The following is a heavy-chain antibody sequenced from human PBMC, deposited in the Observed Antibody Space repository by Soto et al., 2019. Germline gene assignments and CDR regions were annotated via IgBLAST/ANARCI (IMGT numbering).Heavy chain of an antibody. J-gene: IGHJ6*01. CDR1: GFTFTNYF. D-gene: IGHD6-25*01. CDR2: ISPYNGST. V-gene: IGHV1-46*01. CDR3: ARADGRGSSGFYSCYGMDV. Sequence: QVQLVQSGAEVKKPGASVKVSCKASGFTFTNYFFHWVRQAPRQGLEWMGIISPYNGSTNYVQSLQGRGTMTHDTSTGAVYMGHSSLRSEARAVYYCARADGRGSSGFYSCYGMDVWGHGNTVTVSS.